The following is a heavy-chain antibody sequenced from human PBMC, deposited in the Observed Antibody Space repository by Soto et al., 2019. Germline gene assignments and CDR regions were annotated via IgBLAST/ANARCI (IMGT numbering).Heavy chain of an antibody. Sequence: ASVKVSCKVFRYTLTELSMHCVRQAPGQGLEWMGGFDPEDGETIYAQKFQGRVTMTEDTSTDTAYMELSSLRSEDTAVYYCATDRDCSGGSCYYYYGMDVWGQGTTVTVSS. D-gene: IGHD2-15*01. CDR2: FDPEDGET. J-gene: IGHJ6*02. CDR1: RYTLTELS. CDR3: ATDRDCSGGSCYYYYGMDV. V-gene: IGHV1-24*01.